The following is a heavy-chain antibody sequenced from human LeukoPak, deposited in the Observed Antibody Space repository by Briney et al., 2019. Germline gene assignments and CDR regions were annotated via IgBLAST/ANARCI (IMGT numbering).Heavy chain of an antibody. Sequence: SQTLSLPCTVSGGSISSGSYYWSWIRQHPGKGLEWIGYIYNRGSTYYKPSLKSRVTISVDTSKNQFSLKLSSVTAADTAVYYCARDGVAARGFDYWGQGTLVTVSS. J-gene: IGHJ4*02. CDR2: IYNRGST. D-gene: IGHD2-15*01. V-gene: IGHV4-31*03. CDR1: GGSISSGSYY. CDR3: ARDGVAARGFDY.